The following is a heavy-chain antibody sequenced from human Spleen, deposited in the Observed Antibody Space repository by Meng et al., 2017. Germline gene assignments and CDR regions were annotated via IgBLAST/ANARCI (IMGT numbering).Heavy chain of an antibody. V-gene: IGHV4-4*07. D-gene: IGHD6-13*01. CDR1: GGSISSYY. J-gene: IGHJ5*02. CDR2: VYTSGST. Sequence: SETLSLTCTVSGGSISSYYWSWIRQPAGKGLEWIGRVYTSGSTNYNPSLKSRVTMSVDTSKNQFSLKLSSVTAADTAVYYCARQRQPNVWLDPWGQGTLVTVSS. CDR3: ARQRQPNVWLDP.